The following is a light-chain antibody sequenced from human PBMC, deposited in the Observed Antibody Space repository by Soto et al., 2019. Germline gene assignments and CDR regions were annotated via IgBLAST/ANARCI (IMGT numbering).Light chain of an antibody. J-gene: IGLJ3*02. V-gene: IGLV1-40*01. CDR1: NSNIGADYG. Sequence: QSVLTQPPSVSGAPGQRVTISCTGTNSNIGADYGVQWYQLFPGTAPKLLIYGNNNRPSGVSDRFSGSKSATSASLAITGLQPGDEADYYCQSYDSNLVGLVFGAGTKLTVL. CDR3: QSYDSNLVGLV. CDR2: GNN.